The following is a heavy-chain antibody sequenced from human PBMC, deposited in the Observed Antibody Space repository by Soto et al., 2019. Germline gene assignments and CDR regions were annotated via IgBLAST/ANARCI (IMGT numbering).Heavy chain of an antibody. V-gene: IGHV3-72*01. Sequence: SGGSLRLSCLASGFTFTDHYMDWVRQAPGTGLEWIARTKNKPNNYTTTYAASVEGRFTISRDDSESSLYLQMNNLKTEDTAVYYCAREIRRDYYYYYPLDVWGQGTTVTVSS. J-gene: IGHJ6*02. CDR2: TKNKPNNYTT. CDR1: GFTFTDHY. CDR3: AREIRRDYYYYYPLDV.